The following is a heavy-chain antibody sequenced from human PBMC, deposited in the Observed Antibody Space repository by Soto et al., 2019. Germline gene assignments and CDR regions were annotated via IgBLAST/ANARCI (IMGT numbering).Heavy chain of an antibody. CDR2: ISSSSSYT. V-gene: IGHV3-11*06. J-gene: IGHJ2*01. Sequence: QVQLVESGGGLVKPGGSLRLSCAASGFTFSDYYMSWIRQAPGKGLEWVSYISSSSSYTNYADSVKGRFTISRDNAKNSLFLEMNSLRAEDTAVYYCARAVAVDVPLWSFDLWGRGTLVTVSS. CDR1: GFTFSDYY. CDR3: ARAVAVDVPLWSFDL. D-gene: IGHD2-2*01.